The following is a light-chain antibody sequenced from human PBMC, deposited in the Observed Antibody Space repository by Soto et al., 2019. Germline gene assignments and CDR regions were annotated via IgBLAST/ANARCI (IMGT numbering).Light chain of an antibody. J-gene: IGKJ2*01. CDR3: QQYYSYPST. V-gene: IGKV1-8*01. Sequence: AIRMTQSPSSFSASTGDRVTITCRASQGISSYLAWYQQKPGKAPKLLIYAASTLQSGVPSRFSGSGSGTDFTLTISCLQSEDFATYYCQQYYSYPSTFGQGTKVDTK. CDR2: AAS. CDR1: QGISSY.